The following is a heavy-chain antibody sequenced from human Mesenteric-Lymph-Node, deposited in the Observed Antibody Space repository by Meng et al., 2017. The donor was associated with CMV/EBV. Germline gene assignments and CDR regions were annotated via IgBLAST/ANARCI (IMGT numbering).Heavy chain of an antibody. V-gene: IGHV4-34*01. J-gene: IGHJ4*02. D-gene: IGHD3-9*01. Sequence: QVQLPQWGAGLLKPSGTLSVTCAVYGGSFSGYYWNWIRQSPEKGLEWIGEINHSGSTTYNPSFTSRIIISVDTSTNQISLNMSSVTAADTAVYYCARGSSYDILTGYFDYWGQGALVTVSS. CDR1: GGSFSGYY. CDR2: INHSGST. CDR3: ARGSSYDILTGYFDY.